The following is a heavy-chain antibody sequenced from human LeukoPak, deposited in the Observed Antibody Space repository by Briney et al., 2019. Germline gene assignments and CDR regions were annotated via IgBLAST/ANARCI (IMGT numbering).Heavy chain of an antibody. Sequence: SETLSLTCTVSGGSISSYYWSWIRQPAGKGLEWIGRIYTSGSTNYNPSLKSRVTMSVDTSKNQFSLKLSSVTAADTAVYYCARGGRVPAAIPGHGDFDYWGQGTLVTVSS. V-gene: IGHV4-4*07. J-gene: IGHJ4*02. CDR1: GGSISSYY. D-gene: IGHD2-2*02. CDR2: IYTSGST. CDR3: ARGGRVPAAIPGHGDFDY.